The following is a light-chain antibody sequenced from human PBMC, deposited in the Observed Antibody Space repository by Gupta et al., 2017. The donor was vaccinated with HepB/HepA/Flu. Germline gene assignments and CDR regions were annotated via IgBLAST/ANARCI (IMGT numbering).Light chain of an antibody. CDR3: NSRKSRSDPVV. J-gene: IGLJ2*01. Sequence: QSALTHPASVSGSPGQSITISCTGTSSDVGGYNYVSWYQQHPGKAPKLMIYDDMNRPSGVPKRFSGSKSGNTASLTITGAQAEDEADYDCNSRKSRSDPVVFGGGTKLTVL. V-gene: IGLV2-14*01. CDR1: SSDVGGYNY. CDR2: DDM.